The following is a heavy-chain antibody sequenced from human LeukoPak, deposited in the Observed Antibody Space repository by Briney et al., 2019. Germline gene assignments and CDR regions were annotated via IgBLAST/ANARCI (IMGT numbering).Heavy chain of an antibody. CDR1: GYTFTDYF. CDR3: ARDPRDIVVVVAASLGISHWFDP. J-gene: IGHJ5*02. V-gene: IGHV1-2*02. CDR2: INPNSGGT. Sequence: ASVKVSCKASGYTFTDYFMHWVRQAPGQGLEWMGWINPNSGGTNYAQKVQGRVTMTRDTSISTAYMELRSLRSDDTAVYYCARDPRDIVVVVAASLGISHWFDPWGQGTLVTVSS. D-gene: IGHD2-15*01.